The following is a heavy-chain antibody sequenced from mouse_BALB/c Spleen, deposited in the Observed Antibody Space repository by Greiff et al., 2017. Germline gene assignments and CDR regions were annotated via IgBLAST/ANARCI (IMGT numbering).Heavy chain of an antibody. CDR1: GYAFTNYL. D-gene: IGHD2-2*01. Sequence: VQLQQSGAELVRPGTSVKVSCKASGYAFTNYLIEWVKQRPGQGLEWIGVINPGSGGTNYNEKFKGKATLTADKSSSTAYMQLSSLTSDDSAVYFCARGGLRQTWFAYWGQGTLVTVSA. CDR2: INPGSGGT. V-gene: IGHV1-54*01. J-gene: IGHJ3*01. CDR3: ARGGLRQTWFAY.